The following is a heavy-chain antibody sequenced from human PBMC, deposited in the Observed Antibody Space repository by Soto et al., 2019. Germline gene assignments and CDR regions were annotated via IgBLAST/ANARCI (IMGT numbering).Heavy chain of an antibody. D-gene: IGHD3-16*01. V-gene: IGHV1-69*01. CDR2: IIPVFGTT. CDR1: GGLFSSFA. Sequence: QEQLVQSGAEVKKPGSSVKVSCKDSGGLFSSFAISWVRQDPGQGLEWMGGIIPVFGTTNYAQKFQGRVTITADESTNTAYMELSSLTSDDTVMYYCARGGGPYVWFNEFWGQGTQVTVSS. J-gene: IGHJ4*02. CDR3: ARGGGPYVWFNEF.